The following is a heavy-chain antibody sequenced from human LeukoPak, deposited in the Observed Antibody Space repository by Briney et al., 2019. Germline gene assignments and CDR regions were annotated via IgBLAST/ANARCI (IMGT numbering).Heavy chain of an antibody. Sequence: PSETLSLTCTVSGGSISSYYWSWIRQPPGKGLEWIGYIYYSGSTNYNPSLKSRVAISVDTSKNQFSLKLSSVTAADMAVYYCARGANDYEGWFDPWGQGTLVTVSS. J-gene: IGHJ5*02. CDR1: GGSISSYY. CDR3: ARGANDYEGWFDP. D-gene: IGHD4-17*01. CDR2: IYYSGST. V-gene: IGHV4-59*01.